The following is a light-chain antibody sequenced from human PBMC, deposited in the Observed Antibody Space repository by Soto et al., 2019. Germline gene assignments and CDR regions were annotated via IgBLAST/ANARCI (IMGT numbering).Light chain of an antibody. CDR3: QQYGNSGT. J-gene: IGKJ1*01. Sequence: EIVLTQSPGTLSLSPGERATLSCRASQRVSSSYLGWYQQKPGQAPRLLIYRTSSRATGIPDRFSGSGSGTEFTLTISRLEPEDFAVYYCQQYGNSGTFGQGTKVEI. CDR2: RTS. V-gene: IGKV3-20*01. CDR1: QRVSSSY.